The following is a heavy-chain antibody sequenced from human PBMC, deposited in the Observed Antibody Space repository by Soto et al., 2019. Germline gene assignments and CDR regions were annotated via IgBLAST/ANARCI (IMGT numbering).Heavy chain of an antibody. V-gene: IGHV1-2*04. D-gene: IGHD3-9*01. Sequence: ASVKVSCEASGYTFTGYYMHWVRQAPGQGLEWMGWINPNSGGTNYAQKFQGWVTMTRDTSISTAYMELSRLRSDDTAVYYCARGLRYFDWLVDYWGQGTLVTVSS. CDR1: GYTFTGYY. CDR3: ARGLRYFDWLVDY. CDR2: INPNSGGT. J-gene: IGHJ4*02.